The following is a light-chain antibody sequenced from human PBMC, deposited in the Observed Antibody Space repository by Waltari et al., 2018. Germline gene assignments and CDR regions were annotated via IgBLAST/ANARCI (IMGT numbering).Light chain of an antibody. J-gene: IGLJ2*01. V-gene: IGLV3-19*01. CDR2: GKN. Sequence: SSELTQDPAVSVALGQTVRITCQGDSLRSYYASWYQQKPGQDPVLVIYGKNNRPSGIPDRVSGSSSGNTASLTITGAQAEDEADYYCNSRDSSGNLVVFGGGTKLTVL. CDR1: SLRSYY. CDR3: NSRDSSGNLVV.